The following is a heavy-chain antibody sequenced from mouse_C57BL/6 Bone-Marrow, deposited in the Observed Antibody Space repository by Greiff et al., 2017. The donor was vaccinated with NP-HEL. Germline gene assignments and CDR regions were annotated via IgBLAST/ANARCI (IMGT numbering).Heavy chain of an antibody. CDR2: INPYNGDT. J-gene: IGHJ2*01. CDR1: GYSFTGYF. CDR3: ARRGYFDY. V-gene: IGHV1-20*01. Sequence: LVKPGDSVKISCKASGYSFTGYFMNWVMQSHGKSLEWIGRINPYNGDTFYNQKFKGKATLTVDKSSSTAHMELRSLTSEDSAVYYCARRGYFDYWGQGTTLTVSS.